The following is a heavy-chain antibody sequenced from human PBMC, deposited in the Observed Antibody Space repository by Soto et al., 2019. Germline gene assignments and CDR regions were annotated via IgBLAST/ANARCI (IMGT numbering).Heavy chain of an antibody. V-gene: IGHV1-3*01. CDR3: VRPTTRYFYYGMDV. D-gene: IGHD4-4*01. CDR1: GYTFTSYA. CDR2: INAGNGNT. J-gene: IGHJ6*02. Sequence: ASVKVSCKASGYTFTSYAMHWVRQAPGQRLEWMGWINAGNGNTKYSQKFQGRVTITRDTSASTAYMELSSLRADDTAVYYCVRPTTRYFYYGMDVWGQGTTVTVSS.